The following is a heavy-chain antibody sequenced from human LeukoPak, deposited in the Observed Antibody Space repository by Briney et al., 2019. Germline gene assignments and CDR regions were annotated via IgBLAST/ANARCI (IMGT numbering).Heavy chain of an antibody. D-gene: IGHD6-13*01. Sequence: SETLSLTCTVSGGSISSYYWSWIRQPPGKGLEWIGYIYYSGSTNYNPSLKSRVTISVDTSKNQFSLKLSSVTAADTAVYYCARVRYSSSSVWGKGTTVTVSS. CDR3: ARVRYSSSSV. CDR1: GGSISSYY. J-gene: IGHJ6*04. V-gene: IGHV4-59*01. CDR2: IYYSGST.